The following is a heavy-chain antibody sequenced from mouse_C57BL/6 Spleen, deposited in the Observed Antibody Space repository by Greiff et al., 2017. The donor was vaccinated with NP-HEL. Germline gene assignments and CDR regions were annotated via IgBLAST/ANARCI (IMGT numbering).Heavy chain of an antibody. J-gene: IGHJ2*01. Sequence: VMLVESGAELARPGASVKLSCKASGYTFTSYGISWVKQRTGQGLEWIGEIYPRSGNTYYNEKFKGKATLTADKSSSTAYMELRSLTSEDSAVYFCARGITTVVATPYYFDYWGQGTTLTVSS. D-gene: IGHD1-1*01. CDR2: IYPRSGNT. CDR3: ARGITTVVATPYYFDY. CDR1: GYTFTSYG. V-gene: IGHV1-81*01.